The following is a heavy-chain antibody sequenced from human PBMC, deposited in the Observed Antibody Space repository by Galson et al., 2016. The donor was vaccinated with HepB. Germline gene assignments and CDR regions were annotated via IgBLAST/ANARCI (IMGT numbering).Heavy chain of an antibody. D-gene: IGHD3-22*01. V-gene: IGHV3-30*04. CDR1: GFTFSSYA. CDR3: ARASDYPDGGGYYRAFYYYGMDV. Sequence: SLRLSCAASGFTFSSYAMNWVRQAPGKGLEWVTIISNDGNNRYYTDSVKGRFTISRDNSKNTLYLQMTSLRGDDTAVYYCARASDYPDGGGYYRAFYYYGMDVWGQGTTVIVSS. J-gene: IGHJ6*02. CDR2: ISNDGNNR.